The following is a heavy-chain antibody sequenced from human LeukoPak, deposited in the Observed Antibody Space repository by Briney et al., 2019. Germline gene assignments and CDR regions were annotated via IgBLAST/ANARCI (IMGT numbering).Heavy chain of an antibody. D-gene: IGHD2-15*01. CDR2: ISGSAAST. CDR1: GFTFSSYA. CDR3: AKNGDRGAYCSGGTCYPYYYYYMDV. V-gene: IGHV3-23*01. Sequence: GGSLRLSCEVSGFTFSSYAMTWVRQAPGKGLEWVSAISGSAASTYYADSVKGRFTISRDNSRNTLYLQMNSLRAEDTAICYCAKNGDRGAYCSGGTCYPYYYYYMDVWGKGTTVTISS. J-gene: IGHJ6*03.